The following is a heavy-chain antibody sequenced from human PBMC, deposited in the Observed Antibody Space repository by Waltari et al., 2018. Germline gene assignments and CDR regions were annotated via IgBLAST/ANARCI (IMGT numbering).Heavy chain of an antibody. CDR2: MSDSGGNT. CDR1: GSTFSSYA. D-gene: IGHD6-19*01. CDR3: TKRAESNGWTGWIFDY. J-gene: IGHJ4*02. Sequence: EVQLLESGGGLVQPGGSLGLSCAACGSTFSSYAMSGVRKAQGKGLEWVSAMSDSGGNTYYADSVKGRFTISRDNSKNTLYLQMNSLRAEDTAVYYCTKRAESNGWTGWIFDYWGQGTLVTVSS. V-gene: IGHV3-23*01.